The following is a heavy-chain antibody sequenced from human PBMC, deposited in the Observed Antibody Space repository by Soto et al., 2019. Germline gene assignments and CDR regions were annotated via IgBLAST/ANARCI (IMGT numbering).Heavy chain of an antibody. CDR3: ARLPFPWGWFDP. CDR1: GYTFSDY. J-gene: IGHJ5*02. D-gene: IGHD3-16*01. CDR2: ISGSGRTI. V-gene: IGHV3-11*01. Sequence: SCKASGYTFSDYMSWVRQAPGKGLEWLSYISGSGRTIYSADSVKGRFTISRDNATNSLYLQMNNVRTEDTAVYYCARLPFPWGWFDPWGQGTLVTVSS.